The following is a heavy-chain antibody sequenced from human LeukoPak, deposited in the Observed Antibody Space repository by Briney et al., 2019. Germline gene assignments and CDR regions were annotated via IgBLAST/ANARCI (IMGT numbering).Heavy chain of an antibody. CDR2: VYYSGST. Sequence: PSETLSLTCTVPGGSISSYYWSWIRQPPGKGLEWVGYVYYSGSTNYNPSLKSRITISVDTSKNQFSLKLSSVTAADTAVYYCARGPRSVVVPAAMDYYYGMDVWGQGTTVTVSS. CDR3: ARGPRSVVVPAAMDYYYGMDV. J-gene: IGHJ6*02. V-gene: IGHV4-59*01. CDR1: GGSISSYY. D-gene: IGHD2-2*01.